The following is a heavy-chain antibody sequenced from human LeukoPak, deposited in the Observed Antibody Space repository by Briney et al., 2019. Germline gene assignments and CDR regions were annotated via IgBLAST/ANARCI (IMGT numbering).Heavy chain of an antibody. CDR3: ARDNTGPYYYDSSGYYGGFDY. CDR1: GYSISSYY. CDR2: IYYSGST. D-gene: IGHD3-22*01. Sequence: RAPETLSLTCTVSGYSISSYYWSWIRQPPGKGLEWIGYIYYSGSTNYNPSLKSRVTISVDTSKNQLSLKLSSVTAADTAVYYCARDNTGPYYYDSSGYYGGFDYWGQGTLVTVSS. J-gene: IGHJ4*02. V-gene: IGHV4-59*01.